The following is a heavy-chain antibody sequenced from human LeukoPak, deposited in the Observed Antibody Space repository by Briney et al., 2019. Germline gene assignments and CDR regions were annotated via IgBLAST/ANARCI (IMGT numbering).Heavy chain of an antibody. D-gene: IGHD5-24*01. V-gene: IGHV4-59*01. CDR2: IYYSGST. CDR3: AREGGDGYNFPYAFDI. Sequence: SETLSLTCTVSGGSISSYYWSWIRQPPGKGPEWIGYIYYSGSTNYNPSLKSRVTISVDTSKNQFSLKLSSVTAADTAVYYCAREGGDGYNFPYAFDIWGQGTMVTVSS. CDR1: GGSISSYY. J-gene: IGHJ3*02.